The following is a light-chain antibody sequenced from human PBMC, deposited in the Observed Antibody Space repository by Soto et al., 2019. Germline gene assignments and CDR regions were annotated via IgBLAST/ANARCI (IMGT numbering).Light chain of an antibody. CDR3: SSYTSSNTRYV. V-gene: IGLV2-14*03. CDR2: DVS. Sequence: QSALTQPASVSGSPGQSITISCTGTSSDVGGYNYVSCYQQHPGKAPKLMIYDVSSRPSGVSYRFSGSKSGNTASLTISGLQAEDEAYYYCSSYTSSNTRYVFGTGTKLTVL. J-gene: IGLJ1*01. CDR1: SSDVGGYNY.